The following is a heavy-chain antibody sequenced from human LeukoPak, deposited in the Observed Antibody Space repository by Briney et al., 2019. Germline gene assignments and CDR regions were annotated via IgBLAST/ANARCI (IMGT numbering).Heavy chain of an antibody. Sequence: TGGSLRLSCAASGFTFSTYGMHWVRQAPGKGLEGVAFIWSDGSNKYYADSVKGRYTISRDNSKNTLYLQMNSLRPEDTAVYYCAKSLGATRGYFEHWGQGTLVTVSS. CDR1: GFTFSTYG. D-gene: IGHD1-26*01. V-gene: IGHV3-30*02. CDR3: AKSLGATRGYFEH. CDR2: IWSDGSNK. J-gene: IGHJ4*02.